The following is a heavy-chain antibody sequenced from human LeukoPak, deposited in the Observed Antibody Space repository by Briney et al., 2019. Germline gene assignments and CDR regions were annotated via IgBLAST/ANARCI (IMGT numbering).Heavy chain of an antibody. CDR3: ARDPYGDHSFDY. J-gene: IGHJ4*02. CDR1: GYTFTSYA. Sequence: ASVKVSCKASGYTFTSYAMHWVRQAPGQRLEWMGWINAGNGNTKYSQKFQGRVTITRDTSASTAYMELSSLRSEDTAVYYCARDPYGDHSFDYWGQGTLVTVSS. D-gene: IGHD4-17*01. CDR2: INAGNGNT. V-gene: IGHV1-3*01.